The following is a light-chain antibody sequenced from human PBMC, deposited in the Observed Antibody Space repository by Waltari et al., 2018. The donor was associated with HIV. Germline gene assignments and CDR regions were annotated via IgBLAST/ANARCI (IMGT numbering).Light chain of an antibody. CDR3: QSYDSSLGGYWV. Sequence: QSVLTQPPSVSGAPGQRVTISCTGSSSNIGAGYDVHWYQHLPGTAPKLLIFANNNRPSGVPDRFSGSKSGTSASLAITGLQAEDEADYHCQSYDSSLGGYWVFGGGTKLTVL. CDR2: ANN. V-gene: IGLV1-40*01. CDR1: SSNIGAGYD. J-gene: IGLJ3*02.